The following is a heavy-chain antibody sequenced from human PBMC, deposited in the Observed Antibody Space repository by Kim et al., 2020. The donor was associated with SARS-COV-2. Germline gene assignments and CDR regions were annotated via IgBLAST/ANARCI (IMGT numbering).Heavy chain of an antibody. CDR1: GYTFTDYS. J-gene: IGHJ4*02. CDR2: INPNSGGT. CDR3: ARVVDYCTVTSCAMVDF. D-gene: IGHD2-8*02. V-gene: IGHV1-2*02. Sequence: ASVKVSCKTSGYTFTDYSMNWVRQAPGQGLEWMGWINPNSGGTNYAQKFQGRVAMTRDTSISTAYMELNRLRSDDTAVYYCARVVDYCTVTSCAMVDFWGQRTLVTVSS.